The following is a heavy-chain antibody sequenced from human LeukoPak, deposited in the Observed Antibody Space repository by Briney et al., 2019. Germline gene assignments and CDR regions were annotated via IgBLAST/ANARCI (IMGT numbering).Heavy chain of an antibody. CDR2: MNPNSGNT. Sequence: GASVKVSCKASGYTFTSYDINWVRQATGQGLEWMGWMNPNSGNTGYAQKFQGRVTMTRNTSISTAYMELSSLRSEDTAVYHCARTKTEYYYYYGMDVWGQGTTVTVSS. D-gene: IGHD1-1*01. CDR3: ARTKTEYYYYYGMDV. V-gene: IGHV1-8*01. CDR1: GYTFTSYD. J-gene: IGHJ6*02.